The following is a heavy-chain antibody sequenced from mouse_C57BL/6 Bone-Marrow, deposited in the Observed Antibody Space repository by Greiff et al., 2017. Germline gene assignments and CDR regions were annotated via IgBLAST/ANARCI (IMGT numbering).Heavy chain of an antibody. CDR3: ERSFNWELAY. J-gene: IGHJ3*01. CDR2: INPSSGYT. CDR1: GYTFTSYT. V-gene: IGHV1-4*01. Sequence: VQLQESGAELARPGASVKMSCKASGYTFTSYTMHWVKQRPGQGLEWIGYINPSSGYTKYNQKFKDKATLTADKSSSTAYMQLRSLTSEDSAVYYCERSFNWELAYWGQGTLVTVSA. D-gene: IGHD4-1*01.